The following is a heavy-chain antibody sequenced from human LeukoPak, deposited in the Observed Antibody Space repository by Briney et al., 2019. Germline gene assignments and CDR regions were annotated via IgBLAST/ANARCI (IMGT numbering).Heavy chain of an antibody. CDR3: ARSITIFGEAGPFDS. V-gene: IGHV1-69*01. CDR1: GGTFSSYA. Sequence: SVKVSCKASGGTFSSYAISWVRQAPGQGLEWMGGIIPIFGTANYAQKFQGRVTITADESTSTAYMELSSLRSEDTAVYYCARSITIFGEAGPFDSWGQGTLVTVSS. CDR2: IIPIFGTA. D-gene: IGHD3-3*01. J-gene: IGHJ5*01.